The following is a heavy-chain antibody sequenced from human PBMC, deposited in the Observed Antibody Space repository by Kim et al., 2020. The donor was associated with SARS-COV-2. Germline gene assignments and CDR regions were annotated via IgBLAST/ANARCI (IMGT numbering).Heavy chain of an antibody. Sequence: ASVKVSCKSSGYTFINSTIHWVRQAPGQRLEWMGWINVGNGKTRSSENLQGRVTITRDTSASTAYMEVSSLRSEDTAIYYCARFGDGAYDIWGQGTMVTV. CDR2: INVGNGKT. CDR3: ARFGDGAYDI. CDR1: GYTFINST. D-gene: IGHD3-10*01. J-gene: IGHJ3*02. V-gene: IGHV1-3*01.